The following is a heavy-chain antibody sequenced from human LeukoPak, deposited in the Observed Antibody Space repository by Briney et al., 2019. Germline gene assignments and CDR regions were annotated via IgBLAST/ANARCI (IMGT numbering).Heavy chain of an antibody. J-gene: IGHJ4*02. Sequence: ASVTVCCKASGYSSTDYYIYWVRQAPGQGLEWMGWIKPNSGDTNYVQKFEGRVSMTRDTSISTAYMELSSLRSDDTAVYYCATKKYSGSFYAFWGRGTLVTVSS. V-gene: IGHV1-2*02. CDR1: GYSSTDYY. CDR2: IKPNSGDT. CDR3: ATKKYSGSFYAF. D-gene: IGHD1-26*01.